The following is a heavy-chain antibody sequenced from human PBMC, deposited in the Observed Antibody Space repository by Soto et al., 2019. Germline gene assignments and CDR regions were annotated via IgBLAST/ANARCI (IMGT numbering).Heavy chain of an antibody. Sequence: QITLKESGPTLVELTQTLTLTCTFSGFSFTTTGVGVGWIRQPPVKALEWLALVYCDDDRRYIPSLRSRLTVTNTHSKYQLILTMANVDAVETATYSGAHHPRQYCRSVSYYFDHWGKGPQLTASP. CDR3: AHHPRQYCRSVSYYFDH. V-gene: IGHV2-5*02. CDR1: GFSFTTTGVG. D-gene: IGHD2-2*01. J-gene: IGHJ4*01. CDR2: VYCDDDR.